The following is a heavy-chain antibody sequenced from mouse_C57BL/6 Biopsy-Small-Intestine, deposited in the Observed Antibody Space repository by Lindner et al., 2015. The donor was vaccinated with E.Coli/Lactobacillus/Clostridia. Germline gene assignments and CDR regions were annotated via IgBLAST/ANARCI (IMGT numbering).Heavy chain of an antibody. CDR2: IDPENGDA. J-gene: IGHJ4*01. V-gene: IGHV14-4*01. Sequence: VQLQESGAELVRPGASVKLSCTASGFNIKDDYIHWVKLRPEQGLEWIGWIDPENGDAEYASKFQGKATITADTSSNTAYLQLSSLTSEDTAVYYCTQGLPMDYWGQGTSVTVSS. CDR3: TQGLPMDY. D-gene: IGHD2-2*01. CDR1: GFNIKDDY.